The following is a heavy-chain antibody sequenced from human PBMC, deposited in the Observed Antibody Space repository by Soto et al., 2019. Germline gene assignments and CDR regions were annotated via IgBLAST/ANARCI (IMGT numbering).Heavy chain of an antibody. CDR1: GLAFGNYA. Sequence: GGSLRLSCRASGLAFGNYAMNWVRQVPGRGLEWVAGVSTNGRSTYYADSVRGRFTISRDNSKITVYLQMNSLRAEDTAVYYCAKDRAFNYFYGMDVWGQGTTVTVSS. CDR3: AKDRAFNYFYGMDV. V-gene: IGHV3-23*01. J-gene: IGHJ6*02. D-gene: IGHD3-10*01. CDR2: VSTNGRST.